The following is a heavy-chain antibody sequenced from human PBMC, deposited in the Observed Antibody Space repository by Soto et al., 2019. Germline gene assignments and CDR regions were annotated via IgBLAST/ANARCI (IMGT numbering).Heavy chain of an antibody. CDR1: GFTFSSYA. CDR3: AKSTTARIAVAPRGLFDY. Sequence: EEQLLESGGGLVQPGGSLRLSCAASGFTFSSYAMTWVRQAPGKGLEWVSVISGSGGSTYYADSVKGRVTISRDNSKNTLYRQMNSLRDEDTAVYYCAKSTTARIAVAPRGLFDYWGQGTLVTVSS. D-gene: IGHD6-19*01. V-gene: IGHV3-23*01. CDR2: ISGSGGST. J-gene: IGHJ4*02.